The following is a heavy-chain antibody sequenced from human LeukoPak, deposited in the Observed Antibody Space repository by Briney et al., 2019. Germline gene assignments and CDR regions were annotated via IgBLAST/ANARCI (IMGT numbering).Heavy chain of an antibody. CDR3: TRTGYRSNWYVPN. D-gene: IGHD6-13*01. Sequence: GGSLRLSCEASGFKFFTFAMHWVRRAPGKGLEWVAIISYDGSNKYYGDSVKGRFTISRDNAKNSLYLQMNSLRAEDTAVYYCTRTGYRSNWYVPNWGQGTLVTVSS. J-gene: IGHJ4*02. CDR1: GFKFFTFA. V-gene: IGHV3-30*07. CDR2: ISYDGSNK.